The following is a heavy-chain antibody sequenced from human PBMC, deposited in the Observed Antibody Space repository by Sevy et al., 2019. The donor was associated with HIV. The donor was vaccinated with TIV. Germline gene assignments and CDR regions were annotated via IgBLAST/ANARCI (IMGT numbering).Heavy chain of an antibody. J-gene: IGHJ6*02. CDR3: TRSGGYSDYGMDV. CDR2: VGPAGDT. D-gene: IGHD5-12*01. Sequence: GGSLRLSCAASGFTFSNYAMHWVRHVTGKGLEWVSGVGPAGDTFYPGSVKGRFTISRENAKNSLYLQMNNLRAGDTAVYYCTRSGGYSDYGMDVWGQGTTVTVSS. V-gene: IGHV3-13*01. CDR1: GFTFSNYA.